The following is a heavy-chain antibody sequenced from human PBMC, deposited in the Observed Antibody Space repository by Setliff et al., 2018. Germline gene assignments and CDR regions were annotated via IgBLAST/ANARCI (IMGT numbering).Heavy chain of an antibody. CDR1: GVSITSGHY. V-gene: IGHV4-38-2*01. CDR3: ASPGRDNLDSPFDAFDI. Sequence: SETLSLTCGVSGVSITSGHYWGWIRQSPGKGLEWLATIHQRGRTYYNPSLNSRVTISLDTSNNHFSLKLRAVTAEDSAVYYCASPGRDNLDSPFDAFDIWGHGTRVTVSS. D-gene: IGHD3-3*01. J-gene: IGHJ3*02. CDR2: IHQRGRT.